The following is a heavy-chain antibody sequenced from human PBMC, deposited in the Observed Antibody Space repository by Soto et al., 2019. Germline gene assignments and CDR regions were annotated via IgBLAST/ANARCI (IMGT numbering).Heavy chain of an antibody. CDR1: GGTFSSYA. CDR2: IIPIFGTA. CDR3: AREYPSGSYYPFYYYYGMDV. V-gene: IGHV1-69*01. J-gene: IGHJ6*02. D-gene: IGHD3-10*01. Sequence: QVQLVQSGAEVKKPGSSVKVSCKASGGTFSSYAISWVRQAPGQGLEWMGGIIPIFGTANYAQKFQGRVTITADESTSTAYMELSSLRSEDTAVYYCAREYPSGSYYPFYYYYGMDVWCQGTTVTVSS.